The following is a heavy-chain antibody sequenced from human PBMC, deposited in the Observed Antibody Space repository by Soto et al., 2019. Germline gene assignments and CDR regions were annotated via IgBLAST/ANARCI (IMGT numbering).Heavy chain of an antibody. Sequence: GGSLRLSCAASGFTFSSYGMHWVRQAPGKGLEWVAVIWYDGSNKYYADSVKGRFTISRDNSKNTLYLQMNSLRAEDTAVYYCARRARVIPPLYYYYYMDVWGKGTTVTVSS. V-gene: IGHV3-33*01. CDR3: ARRARVIPPLYYYYYMDV. D-gene: IGHD3-16*02. CDR1: GFTFSSYG. CDR2: IWYDGSNK. J-gene: IGHJ6*03.